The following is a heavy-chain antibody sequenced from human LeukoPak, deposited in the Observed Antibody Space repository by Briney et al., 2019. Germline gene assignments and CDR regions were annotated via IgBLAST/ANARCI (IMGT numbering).Heavy chain of an antibody. CDR2: INPNSGGT. D-gene: IGHD6-19*01. V-gene: IGHV1-2*02. Sequence: GASVKVSCKASGYTFTGYYMHWVRQAPGQGLEWMGWINPNSGGTNYAQKFQGRVTMTRDTSISTAYMELSRLRSDDTAVYYCARPSSGWYDAFDIWGQGTMVTVSS. CDR1: GYTFTGYY. J-gene: IGHJ3*02. CDR3: ARPSSGWYDAFDI.